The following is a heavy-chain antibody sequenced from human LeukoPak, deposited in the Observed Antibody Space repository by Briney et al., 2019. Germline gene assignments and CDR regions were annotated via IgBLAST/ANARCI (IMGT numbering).Heavy chain of an antibody. CDR1: GYSLSSYY. CDR2: IYYSGST. V-gene: IGHV4-59*01. Sequence: FETLSLTCRGSGYSLSSYYWSWIRQPPGKGLEGIGYIYYSGSTNYNPSLKSRVTISVDTSKNQFSLKLSSVTAADTAVYYCARVPTYYYDSSGYYAASGFDIWGQGTMVTVSS. J-gene: IGHJ3*02. D-gene: IGHD3-22*01. CDR3: ARVPTYYYDSSGYYAASGFDI.